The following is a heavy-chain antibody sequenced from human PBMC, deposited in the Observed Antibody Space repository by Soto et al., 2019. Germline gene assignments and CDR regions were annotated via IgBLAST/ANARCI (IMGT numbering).Heavy chain of an antibody. CDR3: ARASGSSYWFDP. V-gene: IGHV1-8*01. CDR1: GYTFTRYD. J-gene: IGHJ5*02. D-gene: IGHD1-26*01. Sequence: ASVKVSCKASGYTFTRYDINWVRQATGQGLEWMGWMNPNSGNTGYAQKFQGRVTMTRNTSISTAYMELSSLRSDDTAVYYCARASGSSYWFDPWGQGTLVTVSS. CDR2: MNPNSGNT.